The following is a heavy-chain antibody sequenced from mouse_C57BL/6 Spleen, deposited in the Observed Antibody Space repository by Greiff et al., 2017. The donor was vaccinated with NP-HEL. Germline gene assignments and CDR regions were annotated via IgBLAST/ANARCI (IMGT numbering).Heavy chain of an antibody. V-gene: IGHV1-82*01. CDR2: IYPGDGDT. Sequence: VQLQQSGPELVKPGASVKISCKASGYAFSSSWMNWVKQRPGKGLEWIGRIYPGDGDTNYNGKFKGKATLTADKSSSTAYMQLSSLTSEDSAVYFCAISSYRFAYWGQGTLVTVSA. D-gene: IGHD1-1*01. J-gene: IGHJ3*01. CDR3: AISSYRFAY. CDR1: GYAFSSSW.